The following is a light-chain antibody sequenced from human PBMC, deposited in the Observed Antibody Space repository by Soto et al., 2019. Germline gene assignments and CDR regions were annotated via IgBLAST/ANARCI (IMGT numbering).Light chain of an antibody. CDR2: LEGNGSS. V-gene: IGLV4-60*03. J-gene: IGLJ3*02. Sequence: QPVLTQSSSASASLGSSVKLTCTLSSGHSTYIIAWHQQQPGKAPRYLLKLEGNGSSNRGAGIPDRFSGSSSGADRYLTISNLQSEDEADYYCETWDSNSWVFGGGTKLTVL. CDR1: SGHSTYI. CDR3: ETWDSNSWV.